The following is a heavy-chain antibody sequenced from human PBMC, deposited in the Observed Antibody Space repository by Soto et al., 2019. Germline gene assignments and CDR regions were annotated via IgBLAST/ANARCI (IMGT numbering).Heavy chain of an antibody. D-gene: IGHD3-10*01. CDR1: GFTFSSYV. J-gene: IGHJ6*02. V-gene: IGHV3-23*01. CDR3: AKAGVMVRGVWFYGMDV. Sequence: EVQLLESGGGLVQPGGSLRLSCAASGFTFSSYVMSWVRQAPGKGLEWVSAISGSGGSTYYADSVKGRFTISRDNSKNRRYLQMNSLRAEDTAVYYCAKAGVMVRGVWFYGMDVWGQGTTVTVSS. CDR2: ISGSGGST.